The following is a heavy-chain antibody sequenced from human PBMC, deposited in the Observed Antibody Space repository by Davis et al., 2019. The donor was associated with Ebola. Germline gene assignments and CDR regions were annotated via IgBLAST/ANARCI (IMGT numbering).Heavy chain of an antibody. Sequence: ASVKVSCKASGYTFTSYGISWVRQAPGQGLEWMGWISAYNGNTNYAQKLQGRVTMTTDTSTRTAYMELRSLRSDDTAVYYCARDAGDSYSGDDFMWLYYYYGMDVWGQGTTVTVSS. V-gene: IGHV1-18*01. D-gene: IGHD5-12*01. CDR2: ISAYNGNT. CDR1: GYTFTSYG. J-gene: IGHJ6*02. CDR3: ARDAGDSYSGDDFMWLYYYYGMDV.